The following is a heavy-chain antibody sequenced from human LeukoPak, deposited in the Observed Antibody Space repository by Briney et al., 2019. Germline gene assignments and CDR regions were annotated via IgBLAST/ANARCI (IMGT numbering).Heavy chain of an antibody. CDR2: INPSGGST. V-gene: IGHV1-46*01. Sequence: ASVKVSCKASGYTFTSYYMHWVRQAPGQGLEWMGIINPSGGSTSYAQKFQGRVTMTRDTSTSTVYMELSSLRSEDTAVYYCARVVETTGYSSSWLNYYYYGMDVWGQGTTVTVSS. CDR3: ARVVETTGYSSSWLNYYYYGMDV. CDR1: GYTFTSYY. J-gene: IGHJ6*02. D-gene: IGHD6-13*01.